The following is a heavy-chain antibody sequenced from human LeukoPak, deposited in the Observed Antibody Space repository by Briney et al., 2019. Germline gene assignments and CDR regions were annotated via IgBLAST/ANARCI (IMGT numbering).Heavy chain of an antibody. V-gene: IGHV3-48*04. D-gene: IGHD2-8*01. CDR3: ARERGYCTNGVCYTGPYFDY. J-gene: IGHJ4*02. CDR1: GFTFSSYS. Sequence: PGGSLRLSCAASGFTFSSYSMNWVRQAPGKGLEWVSYISSSSSTIYYADSVKGRFTISRDNAKNSLYLQMNSLRAEDTAVYYCARERGYCTNGVCYTGPYFDYWGQGTQVTVSS. CDR2: ISSSSSTI.